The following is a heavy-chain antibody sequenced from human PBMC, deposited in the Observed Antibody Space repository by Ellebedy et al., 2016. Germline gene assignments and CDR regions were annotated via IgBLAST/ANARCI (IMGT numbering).Heavy chain of an antibody. D-gene: IGHD6-19*01. CDR2: ISYDGSNK. Sequence: GESLKISCAASGFTFSSYAMHWVRQAPGKGLEWVAVISYDGSNKYYADSVKGRFTISRDNSKNTLYLQMNSLRAEDTAVYYCARTPGPVARTDFDYWGQGTLVTVSS. V-gene: IGHV3-30-3*01. J-gene: IGHJ4*02. CDR3: ARTPGPVARTDFDY. CDR1: GFTFSSYA.